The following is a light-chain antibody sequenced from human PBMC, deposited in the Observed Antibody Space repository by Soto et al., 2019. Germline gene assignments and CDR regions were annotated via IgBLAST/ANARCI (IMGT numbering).Light chain of an antibody. CDR2: GAS. CDR1: QSVSSSS. CDR3: QQYGGSPLVT. V-gene: IGKV3-20*01. Sequence: EIVLTQSPGTLSLSPGERATLSCRASQSVSSSSLAWYQQKPGEAPRLLVYGASSRATGIPDRFSGSGSGTDFTLTISRLEPEDFGVYYCQQYGGSPLVTFGQGTKLEIK. J-gene: IGKJ2*01.